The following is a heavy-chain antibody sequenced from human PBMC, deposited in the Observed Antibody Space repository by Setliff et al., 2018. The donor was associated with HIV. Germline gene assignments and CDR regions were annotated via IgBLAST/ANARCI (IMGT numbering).Heavy chain of an antibody. D-gene: IGHD6-19*01. CDR3: ARGSGRYYM. J-gene: IGHJ4*02. CDR1: GGSISSGSYY. Sequence: SETLSLTCTVSGGSISSGSYYWNWIRQPAGKGLGWIGHIYTSGTTNYNPSLKSRVTISVDTSKNQFSLKLSSVTAADTAVYYCARGSGRYYMWGQGTLVTVSS. CDR2: IYTSGTT. V-gene: IGHV4-61*09.